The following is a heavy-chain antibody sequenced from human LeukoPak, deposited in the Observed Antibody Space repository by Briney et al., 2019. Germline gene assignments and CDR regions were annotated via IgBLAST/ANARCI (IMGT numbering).Heavy chain of an antibody. Sequence: SETLSLTCTVSGGSIRSSYYYWSWIRQPPGKGLEWIGYIYYSGSTNYNPSLKSRVTISVDTSKNQFSLKLSSVTAADTAVYYCAREGYYGSGSYPTYWYFDLWGRGTLVTVSS. CDR3: AREGYYGSGSYPTYWYFDL. V-gene: IGHV4-61*01. J-gene: IGHJ2*01. D-gene: IGHD3-10*01. CDR2: IYYSGST. CDR1: GGSIRSSYYY.